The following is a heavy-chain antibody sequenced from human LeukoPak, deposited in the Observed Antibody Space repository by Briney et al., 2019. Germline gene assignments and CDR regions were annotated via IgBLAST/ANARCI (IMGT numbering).Heavy chain of an antibody. D-gene: IGHD6-13*01. CDR3: ATHEIEQWYFDL. J-gene: IGHJ2*01. V-gene: IGHV4-59*08. CDR1: GGSLSSYY. CDR2: IYYSGST. Sequence: SETLSLTCTVSGGSLSSYYWSWIRQPPGKGLEWIGYIYYSGSTNYNPSLKSRVTISVDTSKNQFSLKLSSVTAADTAVYYCATHEIEQWYFDLWGRGTLVTVSS.